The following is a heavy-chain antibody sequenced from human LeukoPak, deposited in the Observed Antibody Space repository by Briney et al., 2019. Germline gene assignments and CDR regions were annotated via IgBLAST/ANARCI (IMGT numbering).Heavy chain of an antibody. V-gene: IGHV3-48*03. CDR3: ARERVVGATSLFLFDY. CDR2: ISSSGSTI. Sequence: GRSLRLSCAASGFTFSSYEMNWVRQAPGKGLEWVSYISSSGSTIYYADSVKGRFTISRDNAKNSLYLQMNSLRAEDTAVYYCARERVVGATSLFLFDYWGQGTLVTVSS. D-gene: IGHD1-26*01. CDR1: GFTFSSYE. J-gene: IGHJ4*02.